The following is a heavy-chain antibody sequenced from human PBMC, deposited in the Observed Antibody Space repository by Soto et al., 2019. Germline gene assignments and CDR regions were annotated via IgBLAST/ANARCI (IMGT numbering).Heavy chain of an antibody. Sequence: QVPLVQSGPEVKKPGASVKVSCKTSGYTFTSYGISWVRQAPGQGLEWMGWISTDKGKTNYAQKFQGRVTMTTDTSTSTAYMELRRLRSDDTAVYYCATRPPALDFWGQGTLVTVSS. J-gene: IGHJ4*02. CDR2: ISTDKGKT. V-gene: IGHV1-18*01. CDR1: GYTFTSYG. CDR3: ATRPPALDF. D-gene: IGHD6-6*01.